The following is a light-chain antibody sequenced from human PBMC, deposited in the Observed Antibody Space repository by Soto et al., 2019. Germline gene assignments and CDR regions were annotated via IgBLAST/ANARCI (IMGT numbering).Light chain of an antibody. CDR3: QQRQYWPPIT. J-gene: IGKJ5*01. CDR1: QSVSTN. CDR2: GAS. V-gene: IGKV3-11*01. Sequence: EIVLTQSPCTLSLSPGERATLSCRASQSVSTNLAWYQQKPGQGPRLLIYGASNRATGIPDRFSGSGSGTDFTLTISSLEPEDFAIYYCQQRQYWPPITFGQGTRLEIK.